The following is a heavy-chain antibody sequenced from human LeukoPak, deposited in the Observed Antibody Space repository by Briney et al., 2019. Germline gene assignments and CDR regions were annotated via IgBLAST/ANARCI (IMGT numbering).Heavy chain of an antibody. J-gene: IGHJ2*01. D-gene: IGHD6-19*01. CDR3: VRQIGAGAFDL. V-gene: IGHV4-34*01. CDR1: EGSLSGYF. Sequence: SETLSLTCAAYEGSLSGYFWSWIRQPPGKGLEWIGEISIAGEINYNPSPRSRATISMDTTKNQFSLRLTYVIAADTALYYCVRQIGAGAFDLWGRDRVVTVSS. CDR2: ISIAGEI.